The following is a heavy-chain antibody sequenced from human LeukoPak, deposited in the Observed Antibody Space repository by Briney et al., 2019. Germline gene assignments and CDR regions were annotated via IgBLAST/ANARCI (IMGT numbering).Heavy chain of an antibody. Sequence: GGSLRLSCAASGFTFSSYAMSWVRQAPGTGLEWVSAISGSGGSTYYVDSVKGRFTISRDNSKNTLYLQMNSLRAEDTAVYYCAKDPSGGYYYDSSGYLDYWGQGTLVTVSS. CDR2: ISGSGGST. CDR1: GFTFSSYA. D-gene: IGHD3-22*01. J-gene: IGHJ4*02. CDR3: AKDPSGGYYYDSSGYLDY. V-gene: IGHV3-23*01.